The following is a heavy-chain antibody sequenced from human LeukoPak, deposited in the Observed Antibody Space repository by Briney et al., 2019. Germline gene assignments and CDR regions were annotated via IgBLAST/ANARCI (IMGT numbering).Heavy chain of an antibody. Sequence: GGSLRFSCAASGFTFRNYAMNWVPQAPGRGRQWFSSISAVGGNTYYADSVKGRFTISRDDSKNTLYLQLKSLRAEDTPVYFCAKGNGDFDHWGQGTLVTVSS. D-gene: IGHD2-8*01. CDR3: AKGNGDFDH. J-gene: IGHJ4*02. V-gene: IGHV3-23*01. CDR2: ISAVGGNT. CDR1: GFTFRNYA.